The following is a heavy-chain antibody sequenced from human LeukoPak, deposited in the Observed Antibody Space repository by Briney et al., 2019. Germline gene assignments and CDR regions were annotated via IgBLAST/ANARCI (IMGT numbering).Heavy chain of an antibody. CDR2: IYYSGST. Sequence: SETLSLTCTVSGGSISSGDYYWSWIRQPPGKGLEWIGYIYYSGSTYYNPSLKSRVTISVDTSKNQFSLKLSSVTAADTAVYYCARESSGGIEGRPNWGQGTLVTVSS. CDR1: GGSISSGDYY. J-gene: IGHJ4*02. D-gene: IGHD2-15*01. CDR3: ARESSGGIEGRPN. V-gene: IGHV4-30-4*01.